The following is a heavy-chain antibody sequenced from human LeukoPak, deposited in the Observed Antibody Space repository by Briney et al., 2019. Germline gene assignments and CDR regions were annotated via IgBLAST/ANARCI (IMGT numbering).Heavy chain of an antibody. D-gene: IGHD4-23*01. Sequence: GGSLRLSCAASGFTFSSFGMNWVRQAPGKGLEWVSSISSSSSYIYYADSVKGRFTISRDNAKNSLYLQMNSLRAEDTAVYYCAKDLYGGNSDYYFDYWGQGTLVTVSS. CDR3: AKDLYGGNSDYYFDY. V-gene: IGHV3-21*01. CDR2: ISSSSSYI. CDR1: GFTFSSFG. J-gene: IGHJ4*02.